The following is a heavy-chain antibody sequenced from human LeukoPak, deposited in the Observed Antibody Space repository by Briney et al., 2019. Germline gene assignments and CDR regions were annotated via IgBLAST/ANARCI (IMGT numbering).Heavy chain of an antibody. CDR2: IKKDGSEK. J-gene: IGHJ4*02. CDR1: GFTFGDYA. V-gene: IGHV3-7*01. CDR3: ARDKIVGATHFDY. Sequence: PGGSLRLSCTASGFTFGDYAMSWVRQAPGKGLEWVANIKKDGSEKYYVDSVKGRFAISRDNAKNSLYLQMNSLRAEDTAVYYCARDKIVGATHFDYWGQGTLVTVSS. D-gene: IGHD1-26*01.